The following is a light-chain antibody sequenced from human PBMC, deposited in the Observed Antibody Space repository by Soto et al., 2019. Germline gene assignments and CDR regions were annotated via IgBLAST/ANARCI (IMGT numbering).Light chain of an antibody. J-gene: IGKJ1*01. CDR1: QSVSSN. Sequence: EIVMTQSPATLSVSPGERATLSCRASQSVSSNLAWYQQKPGQAPRLLIYGASTRATGIPARFSGSGSGTEFTLTIRSLQSEDFAVYYCQQYNYWRTFGQGTKVEIK. CDR3: QQYNYWRT. CDR2: GAS. V-gene: IGKV3-15*01.